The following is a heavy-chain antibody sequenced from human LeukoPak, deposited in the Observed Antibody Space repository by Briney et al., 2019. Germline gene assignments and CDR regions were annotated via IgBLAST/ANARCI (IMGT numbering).Heavy chain of an antibody. V-gene: IGHV3-48*03. CDR1: GFTFSSYE. Sequence: PGGSLRLSCAASGFTFSSYEMNWVRQAPGKGLEWVSYISSSGSTIYYADSVKGRFTISRDNAKNSLYLQMNSLRAEDTAVYYCSRDNPGLEAFDIWGQGTMVTVSS. CDR2: ISSSGSTI. D-gene: IGHD1-14*01. CDR3: SRDNPGLEAFDI. J-gene: IGHJ3*02.